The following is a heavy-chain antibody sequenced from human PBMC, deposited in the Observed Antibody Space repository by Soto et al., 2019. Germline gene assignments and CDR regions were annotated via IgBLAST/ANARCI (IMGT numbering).Heavy chain of an antibody. J-gene: IGHJ4*02. D-gene: IGHD3-9*01. CDR3: ATEYYDILTGYLKSGFDY. CDR1: GFTFSSYG. V-gene: IGHV3-30*03. CDR2: ISYDGSNK. Sequence: GSLRLSCAASGFTFSSYGMHWVRQAPGKGLEWVAVISYDGSNKYYADSVKGRFTISRDNSKNTLYLQMNSLRAEDTAVYYCATEYYDILTGYLKSGFDYWGQGTLVTVSS.